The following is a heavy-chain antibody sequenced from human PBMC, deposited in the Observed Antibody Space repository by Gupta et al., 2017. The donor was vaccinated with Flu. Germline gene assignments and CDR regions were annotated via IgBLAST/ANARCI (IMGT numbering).Heavy chain of an antibody. CDR3: AKANTIVGYYMDV. Sequence: QVHLVETGGGVVQTGRSLRLSCAASGFSFSSYGMHWVRQAPGKGLEWVAIISFDGSIEKYADSVKGRFTISRDNSKNTVYLQMNNLRAEDTAVYYCAKANTIVGYYMDVWGKGTTVTVSS. D-gene: IGHD2-21*01. CDR1: GFSFSSYG. CDR2: ISFDGSIE. J-gene: IGHJ6*03. V-gene: IGHV3-30*18.